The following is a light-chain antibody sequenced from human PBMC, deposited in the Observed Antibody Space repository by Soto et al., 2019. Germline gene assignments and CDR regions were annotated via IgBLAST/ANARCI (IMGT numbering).Light chain of an antibody. CDR2: GAS. V-gene: IGKV3-20*01. Sequence: EIVLTQSPGTLSLSPGERATLSCRAIQSVFSSYLAWYQKKPGQAPRLLIYGASTRAADIPDRFSGSGSGTDFTLTISSLQSEDFAIYYCQQYNNWPRLTFGGGTKVDI. CDR3: QQYNNWPRLT. CDR1: QSVFSSY. J-gene: IGKJ4*01.